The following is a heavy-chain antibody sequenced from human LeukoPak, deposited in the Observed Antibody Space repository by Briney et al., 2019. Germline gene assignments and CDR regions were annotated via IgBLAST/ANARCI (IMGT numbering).Heavy chain of an antibody. V-gene: IGHV3-23*01. J-gene: IGHJ4*02. CDR3: AKDVAPFRYCSSTSCTYHFDY. CDR2: ISGSGGST. D-gene: IGHD2-2*01. CDR1: GFTFSSYP. Sequence: GGSLRLSCAASGFTFSSYPMSWVRQAPGKGLEWVSVISGSGGSTYYADPVKGRFTISRDNSKNTLYLQMNSLRAEDTAVYYCAKDVAPFRYCSSTSCTYHFDYWGQGTLVTVSS.